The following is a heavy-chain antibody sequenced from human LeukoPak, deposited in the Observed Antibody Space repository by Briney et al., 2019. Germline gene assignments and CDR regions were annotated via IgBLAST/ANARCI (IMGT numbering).Heavy chain of an antibody. D-gene: IGHD2-8*01. CDR2: VSYDGHNE. CDR3: AKGVGYGGMDV. J-gene: IGHJ6*02. Sequence: PGGSLRLSCAASGFTFSGYGMHWVHQAPGKGLEWVAVVSYDGHNEYYGDSVKGRFTISRDNSKNTVFLQMNSLRAEDTAVYYCAKGVGYGGMDVWGQGATVTVSS. V-gene: IGHV3-30*18. CDR1: GFTFSGYG.